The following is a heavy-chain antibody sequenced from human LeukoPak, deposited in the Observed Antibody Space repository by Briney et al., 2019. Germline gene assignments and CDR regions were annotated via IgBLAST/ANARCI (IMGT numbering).Heavy chain of an antibody. CDR1: GGSISSYY. Sequence: SETLSLTCTVSGGSISSYYWSWIRQPAGKGLEWIGRSGGTNYNPSLKSRVTISVDKSKNQFSLRLSSVTAADTAVYYCAIDRSSVFDPWGQGTLVTVSS. CDR2: SGGT. J-gene: IGHJ5*02. V-gene: IGHV4-4*07. CDR3: AIDRSSVFDP. D-gene: IGHD6-6*01.